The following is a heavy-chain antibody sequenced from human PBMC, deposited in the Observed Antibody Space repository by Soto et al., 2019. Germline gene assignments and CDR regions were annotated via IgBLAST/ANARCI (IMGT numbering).Heavy chain of an antibody. CDR3: AKTLIAFYYYYGMDV. J-gene: IGHJ6*02. Sequence: PGGSLRLSCAASGFTFSGYGMHWVRQAPGKGLEWVAVISYDGSNKYYADSVKGRFTISRDNSKNTLYLQMNSLRAEDTAVYYCAKTLIAFYYYYGMDVWGQGTTVTVSS. D-gene: IGHD3-16*01. V-gene: IGHV3-30*18. CDR1: GFTFSGYG. CDR2: ISYDGSNK.